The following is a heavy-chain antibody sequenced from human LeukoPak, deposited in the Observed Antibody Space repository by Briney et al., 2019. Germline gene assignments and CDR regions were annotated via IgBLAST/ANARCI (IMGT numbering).Heavy chain of an antibody. CDR3: AKEFIAGDGHVDCDS. D-gene: IGHD5-24*01. V-gene: IGHV3-23*01. J-gene: IGHJ4*02. Sequence: QPGGSLRLSCAASGFTISTYAMTWVRQAPGKGLEWVSSITSCGATTYYADSVKGRFTISRDISKNTLYLQMNSLTAEDSAVYYCAKEFIAGDGHVDCDSWGQGTLVTVSS. CDR1: GFTISTYA. CDR2: ITSCGATT.